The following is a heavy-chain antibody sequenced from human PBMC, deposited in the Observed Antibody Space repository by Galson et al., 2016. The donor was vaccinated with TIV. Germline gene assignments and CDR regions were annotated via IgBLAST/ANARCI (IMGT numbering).Heavy chain of an antibody. CDR3: FSMEFYHYLDI. V-gene: IGHV3-66*02. J-gene: IGHJ6*03. D-gene: IGHD1-1*01. CDR2: IYSDDTT. Sequence: SLRLSCAASGFSVSDTYMIWVRQAPGKGLEWVSFIYSDDTTYYVDSVKGRFTVSRDFYTNALYLQMNRLRTGETAVYYCFSMEFYHYLDIWVKGTTVTVSS. CDR1: GFSVSDTY.